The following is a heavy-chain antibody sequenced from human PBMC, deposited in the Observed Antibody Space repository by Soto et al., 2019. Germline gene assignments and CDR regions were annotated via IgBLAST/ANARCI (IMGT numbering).Heavy chain of an antibody. CDR2: IYYTGNN. J-gene: IGHJ4*02. CDR3: AREPKQNYDSSPWNGGFDS. D-gene: IGHD3-22*01. V-gene: IGHV4-30-4*01. Sequence: QVHLQESGPGLVKPSQTLSLSCTVSGDSISSPHYYWTWIRQPPGKGLAWVGYIYYTGNNFYNPDLKSRVAMAVDPSTNQFSLKLASVTDADTAVYFCAREPKQNYDSSPWNGGFDSWGPGTLVTVSS. CDR1: GDSISSPHYY.